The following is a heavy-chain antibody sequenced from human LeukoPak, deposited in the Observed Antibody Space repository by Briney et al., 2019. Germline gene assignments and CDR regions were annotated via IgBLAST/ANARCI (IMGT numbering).Heavy chain of an antibody. V-gene: IGHV4-30-4*08. D-gene: IGHD3-10*01. CDR2: INYSGST. Sequence: SETLSLTCTVAGGSISSTNDYWGWIRQPPGKGLEWIGYINYSGSTYYNPSLKSRVTISVDTSKNQFSLKLTSVTAADTAVYYCARYGSGSTWFDPWGQGTLVTVFS. CDR3: ARYGSGSTWFDP. CDR1: GGSISSTNDY. J-gene: IGHJ5*02.